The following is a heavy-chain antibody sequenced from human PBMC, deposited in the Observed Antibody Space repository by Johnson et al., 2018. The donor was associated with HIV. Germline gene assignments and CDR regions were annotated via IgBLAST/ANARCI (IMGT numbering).Heavy chain of an antibody. D-gene: IGHD3-22*01. J-gene: IGHJ3*01. CDR3: AREISRYYYDYAAFDL. CDR1: GFTFDDYA. Sequence: VQLVESGGGLVQPGGSLRLSCTVSGFTFDDYAMHWVRQAPGKGLEWVSGISWNSGSIGYAESVKGRFTISRDNSRSTVYLHMINLRADDTALYYCAREISRYYYDYAAFDLWGQGTTVTVSS. V-gene: IGHV3-9*01. CDR2: ISWNSGSI.